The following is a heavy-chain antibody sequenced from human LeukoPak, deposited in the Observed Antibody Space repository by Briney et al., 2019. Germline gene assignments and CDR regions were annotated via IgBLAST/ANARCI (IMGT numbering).Heavy chain of an antibody. CDR1: GFTFSSYA. Sequence: GGSLRLSCSASGFTFSSYAMHWVRQAPGKGLEYVSAISSNGGSTCYADSVKGRFTISRDNSKNTLYLQMSSLRAEDTAVYYCVKTPSYQLLWRPSPNFDYWGQGTLVTVSS. D-gene: IGHD2-2*01. CDR2: ISSNGGST. J-gene: IGHJ4*02. V-gene: IGHV3-64D*06. CDR3: VKTPSYQLLWRPSPNFDY.